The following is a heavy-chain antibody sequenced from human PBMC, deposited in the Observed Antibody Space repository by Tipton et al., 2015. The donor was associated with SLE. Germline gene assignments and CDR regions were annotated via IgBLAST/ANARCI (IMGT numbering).Heavy chain of an antibody. Sequence: SLRLSCSASGFTFSTYAMHWVRQAPGKGLEYVSAISSNGGSTYYADSVKGRFTISRDNSKNTLYLRMSSLRPEDTAVYYCAKETFDYESSGYDDVSYLDYWGQGTVVTVSS. J-gene: IGHJ4*02. D-gene: IGHD3-22*01. CDR2: ISSNGGST. V-gene: IGHV3-64D*06. CDR1: GFTFSTYA. CDR3: AKETFDYESSGYDDVSYLDY.